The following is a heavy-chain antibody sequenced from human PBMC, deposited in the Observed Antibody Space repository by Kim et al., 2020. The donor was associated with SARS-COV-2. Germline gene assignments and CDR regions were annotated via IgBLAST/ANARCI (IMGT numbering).Heavy chain of an antibody. D-gene: IGHD3-22*01. J-gene: IGHJ4*02. V-gene: IGHV4-59*08. CDR3: ARQNYYDSSGYYEFDY. Sequence: SLKSRVTISVDTSKNHFSLKLSSVTAADTAVYYCARQNYYDSSGYYEFDYWGQGTLVTVSS.